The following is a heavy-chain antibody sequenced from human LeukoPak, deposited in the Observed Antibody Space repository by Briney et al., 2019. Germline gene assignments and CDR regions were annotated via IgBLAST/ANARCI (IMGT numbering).Heavy chain of an antibody. J-gene: IGHJ4*02. D-gene: IGHD1-26*01. Sequence: NPSETLSLTCGVSGGSISSTNWWSWLRQPPGQGLEWTGEVSLTGGANYNPSLNGRVTMSLDGSSNQLSLSLTSLTAAHTASDYCTRESGDFRPFGYGGGGTLVSV. CDR1: GGSISSTNW. V-gene: IGHV4-4*02. CDR2: VSLTGGA. CDR3: TRESGDFRPFGY.